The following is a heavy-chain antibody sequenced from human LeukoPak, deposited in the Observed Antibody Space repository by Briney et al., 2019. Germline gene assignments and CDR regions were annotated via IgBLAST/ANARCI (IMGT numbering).Heavy chain of an antibody. V-gene: IGHV1-46*01. CDR1: GYTFTSYY. CDR3: ARFSGYSSSWFYYMDV. Sequence: GASVKVSCKASGYTFTSYYMHWVRQAPGQGLEWMGIINPSGGSTSYAQKFQGRVTMTRNTSISTAYMELSSLRSEDTAVYYCARFSGYSSSWFYYMDVWGKGTTVTVSS. J-gene: IGHJ6*03. D-gene: IGHD6-13*01. CDR2: INPSGGST.